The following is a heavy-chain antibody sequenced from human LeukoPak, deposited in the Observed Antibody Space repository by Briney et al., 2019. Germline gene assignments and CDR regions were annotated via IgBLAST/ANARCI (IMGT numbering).Heavy chain of an antibody. CDR2: IKPDGSEK. Sequence: GGSLRLSCAASGFISSYWMSWVRQAPGKGLEWVANIKPDGSEKYYVDSVKGRFTISRDNAKNSLYLQMNSLRAEDTAVYYCASLGVYCSSTSCYDYYYYYMDVWGKGTTVTVSS. CDR3: ASLGVYCSSTSCYDYYYYYMDV. CDR1: GFISSYW. D-gene: IGHD2-2*01. V-gene: IGHV3-7*03. J-gene: IGHJ6*03.